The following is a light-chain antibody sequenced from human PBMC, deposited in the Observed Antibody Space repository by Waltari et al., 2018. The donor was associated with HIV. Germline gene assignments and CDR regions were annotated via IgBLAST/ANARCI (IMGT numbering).Light chain of an antibody. CDR1: QTVNSN. J-gene: IGKJ3*01. CDR2: DAS. Sequence: ETVMTQSPVTLSVSPGERVPLSCRASQTVNSNLAWYQKKLGQAPRLLFYDASTRAPGTPARFSGSGSGTEFTLTVSSLQPEDFAVYYCQQYDNWLGTFGPGTKV. V-gene: IGKV3D-15*01. CDR3: QQYDNWLGT.